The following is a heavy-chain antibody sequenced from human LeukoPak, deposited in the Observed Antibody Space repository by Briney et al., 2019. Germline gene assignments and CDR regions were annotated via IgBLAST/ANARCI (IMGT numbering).Heavy chain of an antibody. CDR3: AGRRAYCGGDCYSN. V-gene: IGHV4-39*01. J-gene: IGHJ4*02. CDR2: IYYTGRT. D-gene: IGHD2-21*02. CDR1: GGSISSSDYY. Sequence: PSETLSLTCTVSGGSISSSDYYWGWIRPPPGQGLEWIGIIYYTGRTYYNPSLKSRLTISVDTSKNQFSLKLSSVTAADTAVYYCAGRRAYCGGDCYSNWGQGALVTVSS.